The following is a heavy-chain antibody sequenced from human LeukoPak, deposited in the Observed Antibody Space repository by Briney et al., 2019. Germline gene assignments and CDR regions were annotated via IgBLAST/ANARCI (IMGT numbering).Heavy chain of an antibody. Sequence: SETLSLTCTVSGGSIGSTTYYWAWIRQPPGKGLEWIGTIYYSGSTYYNPSLKSRVTISVDTSKNQFSLKLSSVTAADTAVYYCARDWGDGYNFDAFDIWGQGTMVTVSS. CDR3: ARDWGDGYNFDAFDI. CDR1: GGSIGSTTYY. CDR2: IYYSGST. J-gene: IGHJ3*02. D-gene: IGHD5-24*01. V-gene: IGHV4-39*07.